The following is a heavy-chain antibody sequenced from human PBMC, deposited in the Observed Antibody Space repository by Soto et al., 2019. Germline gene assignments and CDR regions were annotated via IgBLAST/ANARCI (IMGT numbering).Heavy chain of an antibody. CDR2: ISAYNGNS. D-gene: IGHD3-22*01. J-gene: IGHJ4*02. CDR1: GYTFSNYG. V-gene: IGHV1-18*04. CDR3: ARGDYYDTTGGFSDY. Sequence: QVQLVQSGPEVKKPGASVKVSCKASGYTFSNYGFNWVRQAPGQGLEWMGWISAYNGNSNSAQSLQGRITMTTDTSTSTAYMELRGLRPDDTAVYYCARGDYYDTTGGFSDYWGQGTLVTVAS.